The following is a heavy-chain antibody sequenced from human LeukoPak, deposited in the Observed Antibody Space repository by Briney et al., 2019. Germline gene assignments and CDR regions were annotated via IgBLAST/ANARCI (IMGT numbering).Heavy chain of an antibody. CDR2: VHNSGST. Sequence: SETLSLTCIVSGGSITTSDNYWGWIRQPPGKGLEWIGAVHNSGSTYYNPSLKSRVTMSVDTSKNQFSLKLSSVTAADTAVYYCARARSSSWYFDYWGQGTLVTVSS. CDR3: ARARSSSWYFDY. J-gene: IGHJ4*02. D-gene: IGHD6-13*01. V-gene: IGHV4-39*07. CDR1: GGSITTSDNY.